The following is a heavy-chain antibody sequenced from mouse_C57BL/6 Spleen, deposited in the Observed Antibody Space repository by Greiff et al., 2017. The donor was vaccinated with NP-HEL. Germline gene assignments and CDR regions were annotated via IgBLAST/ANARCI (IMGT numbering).Heavy chain of an antibody. CDR2: INPYNGGT. V-gene: IGHV1-19*01. D-gene: IGHD1-1*01. Sequence: VQLQQSGPVLVKPGASVKMSCKASGYTFTDYYMNWVKQSHGKSLEWIGVINPYNGGTSYNQKFKGKATLTVDKSSSTAYMELNSLTSEDSAVDYCARGGITTVVAPYWYFDVWGTGTTVTVSS. J-gene: IGHJ1*03. CDR3: ARGGITTVVAPYWYFDV. CDR1: GYTFTDYY.